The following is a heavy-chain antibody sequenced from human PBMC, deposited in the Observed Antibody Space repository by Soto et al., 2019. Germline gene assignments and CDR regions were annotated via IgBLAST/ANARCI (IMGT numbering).Heavy chain of an antibody. Sequence: GGSLRLSCAASGFTFSSYGMHWVRQAPGKGLEWVAVIWYDGSNKYYADSVKGRFTISRDNSKNTLYLQMNSLRAEDTAVYYCARGGKVDPYFDYWGQGTLVTVSS. CDR2: IWYDGSNK. D-gene: IGHD2-15*01. V-gene: IGHV3-33*01. CDR3: ARGGKVDPYFDY. J-gene: IGHJ4*02. CDR1: GFTFSSYG.